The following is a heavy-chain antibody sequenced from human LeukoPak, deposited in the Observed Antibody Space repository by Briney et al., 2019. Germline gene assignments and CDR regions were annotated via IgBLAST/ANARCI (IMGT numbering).Heavy chain of an antibody. D-gene: IGHD4-11*01. J-gene: IGHJ6*02. CDR3: AREDDDSNGIDV. CDR1: GFTFSNYA. CDR2: ISYDGKHK. V-gene: IGHV3-30*04. Sequence: GGSLRLSCAASGFTFSNYAMEWVRQAPGKGLEWVALISYDGKHKYYADSMKGRFTISRDNSKNTLYLQMNSLRAEDTAVYYCAREDDDSNGIDVWGHGTTVTVSS.